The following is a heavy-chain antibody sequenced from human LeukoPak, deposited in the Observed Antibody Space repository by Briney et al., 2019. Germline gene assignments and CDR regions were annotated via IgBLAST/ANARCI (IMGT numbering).Heavy chain of an antibody. J-gene: IGHJ6*03. CDR2: IYYSGST. D-gene: IGHD5-12*01. CDR3: ARILRLQYYMDV. Sequence: SETLSLTCAVYGGSFSGYYWSWVRQPPGKGLEWIGYIYYSGSTNYNPSLKSRVTISVDTSKNQFSLKLSSVTAADTAVYYCARILRLQYYMDVWGKGTTVTVSS. CDR1: GGSFSGYY. V-gene: IGHV4-59*01.